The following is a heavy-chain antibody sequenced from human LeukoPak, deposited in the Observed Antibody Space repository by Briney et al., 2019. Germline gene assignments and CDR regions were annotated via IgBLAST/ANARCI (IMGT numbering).Heavy chain of an antibody. V-gene: IGHV4-59*01. Sequence: SETLSLTCTVSGGSISSYYWSWIRQPPGKGLEWIGYIYYSGSTNYNPSLKSRVTISVDTSKNQFSLKPSSVTAADTAVYYCARGPTRDYYMDVWGKGTTVTISS. CDR3: ARGPTRDYYMDV. D-gene: IGHD5-12*01. CDR2: IYYSGST. J-gene: IGHJ6*03. CDR1: GGSISSYY.